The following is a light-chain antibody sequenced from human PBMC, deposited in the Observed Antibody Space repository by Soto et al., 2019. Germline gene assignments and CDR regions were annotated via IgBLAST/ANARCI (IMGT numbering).Light chain of an antibody. Sequence: DIQMTQSPSSLSASVGDRVTITCQATQDISNHLNWYQQRPGKAPKALIYDASNLRQGIPSRFSGSGSGSHFTFTISSLQPDDSATDDGQQYDSFPVTFGGGTRV. CDR2: DAS. J-gene: IGKJ4*01. CDR1: QDISNH. V-gene: IGKV1-33*01. CDR3: QQYDSFPVT.